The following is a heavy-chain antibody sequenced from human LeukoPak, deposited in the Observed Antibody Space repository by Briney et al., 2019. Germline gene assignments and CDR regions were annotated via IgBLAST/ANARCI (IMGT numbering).Heavy chain of an antibody. V-gene: IGHV4-59*01. CDR3: ARGVGEYTSSDGY. J-gene: IGHJ4*02. Sequence: SETLSLTCTVSGGSIRSYYWSWIRQPPGKGLEWIGYIYYTGSTNYSPSLKSRVTISVDTSKNQFSLRLSSVAAADTAVYYCARGVGEYTSSDGYWGQGTLVTVSS. CDR1: GGSIRSYY. D-gene: IGHD6-6*01. CDR2: IYYTGST.